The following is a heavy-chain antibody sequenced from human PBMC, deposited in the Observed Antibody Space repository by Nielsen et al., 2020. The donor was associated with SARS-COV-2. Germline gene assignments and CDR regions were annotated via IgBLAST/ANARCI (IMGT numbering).Heavy chain of an antibody. CDR1: GFTFSSYS. D-gene: IGHD2-2*03. V-gene: IGHV3-21*01. CDR3: ARGGYCSSTSCYAGGYYYYYMDV. J-gene: IGHJ6*03. CDR2: ISSSSSYI. Sequence: GVLKISCAASGFTFSSYSMNWVRQAPGKGLEWVSSISSSSSYIYYADSVKGRFTISRDNAKNSLYLQMNSLRAEDTAVYYCARGGYCSSTSCYAGGYYYYYMDVWGKGTTVTVSS.